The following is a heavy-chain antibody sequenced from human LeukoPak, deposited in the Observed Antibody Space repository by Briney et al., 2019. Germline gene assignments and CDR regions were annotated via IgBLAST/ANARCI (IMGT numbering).Heavy chain of an antibody. J-gene: IGHJ4*02. Sequence: GGSLRLSCAASGFTFSSYSMNWVRQAPGKGLEWVSSISSSSSYIYYADSVKGRFTISRDNAKNSLYLQMNSLRADDTAVYYCARDLDSGYDNFDYWGQGTLVTVSS. CDR3: ARDLDSGYDNFDY. V-gene: IGHV3-21*04. CDR1: GFTFSSYS. D-gene: IGHD5-12*01. CDR2: ISSSSSYI.